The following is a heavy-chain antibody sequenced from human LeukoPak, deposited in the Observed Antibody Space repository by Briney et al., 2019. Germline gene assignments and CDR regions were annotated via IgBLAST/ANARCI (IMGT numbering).Heavy chain of an antibody. Sequence: GGSLRLSCAASGFTFSNYAMSWVRQAPGKGLEWVSAISGSDGSTYYADSVKGRFTISRDNSKNSLYLQMNSLRTEDTALYYCAKETLRYFDWLTPWGQGTLVTVSS. J-gene: IGHJ5*02. CDR1: GFTFSNYA. V-gene: IGHV3-23*01. CDR2: ISGSDGST. D-gene: IGHD3-9*01. CDR3: AKETLRYFDWLTP.